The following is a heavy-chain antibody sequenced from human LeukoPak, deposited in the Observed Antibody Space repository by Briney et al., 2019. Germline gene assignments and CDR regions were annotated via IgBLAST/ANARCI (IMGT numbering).Heavy chain of an antibody. Sequence: GGSLRLSCAASGFTFSSYAITWVRQAPGKGLEWVSAVSSNGAKTYYADSVKGRFTISRDNYKNMVFLQMNSLRAEDTAVYYCGKEEQRAITPGLDYWGQGTLVTVSS. J-gene: IGHJ4*02. V-gene: IGHV3-23*01. CDR3: GKEEQRAITPGLDY. CDR1: GFTFSSYA. CDR2: VSSNGAKT. D-gene: IGHD4-23*01.